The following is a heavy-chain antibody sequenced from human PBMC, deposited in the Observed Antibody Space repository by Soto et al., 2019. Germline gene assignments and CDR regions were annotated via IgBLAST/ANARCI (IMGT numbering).Heavy chain of an antibody. CDR1: GFTFSSDS. V-gene: IGHV3-21*01. Sequence: PGGSLRLSCAASGFTFSSDSMNWVRQAPGKGLEWVSSISSSSSYIYYADSVKGRFTISRDNAKNSLYLQMNSLRAEDTAVYYCARSPSMTTVSLDYWGQGTLVTVSS. CDR3: ARSPSMTTVSLDY. J-gene: IGHJ4*02. D-gene: IGHD4-17*01. CDR2: ISSSSSYI.